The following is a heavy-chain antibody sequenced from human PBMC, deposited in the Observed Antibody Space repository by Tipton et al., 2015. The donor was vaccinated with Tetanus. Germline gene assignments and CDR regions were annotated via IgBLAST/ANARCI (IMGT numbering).Heavy chain of an antibody. CDR1: GGSISSYY. CDR3: ARDRGWFDP. V-gene: IGHV4-59*01. Sequence: TLSLTCTVSGGSISSYYWSWIRQPPGKGLEWIGYIYYSGSTNYNPSLKSRVTISVDTSKNQFSLKLSSVTAADTAGYYCARDRGWFDPWGQETLVTVSS. J-gene: IGHJ5*02. D-gene: IGHD3-10*01. CDR2: IYYSGST.